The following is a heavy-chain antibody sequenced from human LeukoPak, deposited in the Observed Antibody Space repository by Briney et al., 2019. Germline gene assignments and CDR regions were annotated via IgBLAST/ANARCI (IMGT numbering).Heavy chain of an antibody. V-gene: IGHV3-21*01. CDR3: ARGRYSSHYFDY. J-gene: IGHJ4*02. CDR2: ISSSSTYI. Sequence: GGSLRLSCAASGFTFSSYSMNWVRQAPGKGLEWVSSISSSSTYIYFADSVKGRFTISRDNAKNSLYLQMNSLRAEDTAVYYCARGRYSSHYFDYWGQGTLVTVSS. CDR1: GFTFSSYS. D-gene: IGHD6-13*01.